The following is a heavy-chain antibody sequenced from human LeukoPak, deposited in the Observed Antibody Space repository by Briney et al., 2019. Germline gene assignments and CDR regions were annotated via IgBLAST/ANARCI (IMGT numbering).Heavy chain of an antibody. Sequence: GGSLRLSCAASGFTVCSNYMSWVRQAPGKGLEWVSVIYSGGSTYYADSVKGRFTISRDNSKNTLYLQMNSLGAEDKAVYYCARDTDGSVDYYYMDVWGKGTTVTVSS. J-gene: IGHJ6*03. CDR1: GFTVCSNY. CDR3: ARDTDGSVDYYYMDV. V-gene: IGHV3-53*01. CDR2: IYSGGST.